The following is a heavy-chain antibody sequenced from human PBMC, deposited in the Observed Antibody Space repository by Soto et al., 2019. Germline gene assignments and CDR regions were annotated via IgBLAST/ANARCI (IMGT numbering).Heavy chain of an antibody. Sequence: SETLSLTCRVSGGSISNDYLTWIRQPPGKGLEWIGYIYKGGSINYNPSLKSRVTISVDTSNNQFSLKPSSVTAADTAVYYCARAYYDRSGYAVDPWGQGTLVTVSS. J-gene: IGHJ5*02. CDR2: IYKGGSI. CDR1: GGSISNDY. CDR3: ARAYYDRSGYAVDP. V-gene: IGHV4-4*09. D-gene: IGHD3-22*01.